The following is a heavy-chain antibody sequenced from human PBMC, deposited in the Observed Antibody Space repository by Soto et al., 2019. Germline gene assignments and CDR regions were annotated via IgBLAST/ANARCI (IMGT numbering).Heavy chain of an antibody. CDR3: ARSGPYCNGGSCYFQY. D-gene: IGHD2-15*01. CDR1: GGTFSSFD. CDR2: IIPAFGPA. Sequence: QVQLVQSGAEVKKPGSSVKVSCKVSGGTFSSFDISWLRQAPGQRLEWMGGIIPAFGPANYAPKFQGTVSITADDSVTTVYMELSSLRSDDTGVYYCARSGPYCNGGSCYFQYWGQGTLVTVSS. V-gene: IGHV1-69*01. J-gene: IGHJ1*01.